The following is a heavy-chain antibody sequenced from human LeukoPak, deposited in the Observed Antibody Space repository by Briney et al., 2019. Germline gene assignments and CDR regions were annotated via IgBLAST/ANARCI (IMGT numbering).Heavy chain of an antibody. CDR1: GGSFSGYY. Sequence: PSETLSLTCAVYGGSFSGYYWSWIRQPPGKGLEWIGEINHSGSTNYKSSLKSRVTIAVDTSKNQFSLKMRSVTAADTAVYYCASGGLPGAVWGQGTTVTVSS. CDR3: ASGGLPGAV. CDR2: INHSGST. J-gene: IGHJ6*02. D-gene: IGHD1-14*01. V-gene: IGHV4-34*01.